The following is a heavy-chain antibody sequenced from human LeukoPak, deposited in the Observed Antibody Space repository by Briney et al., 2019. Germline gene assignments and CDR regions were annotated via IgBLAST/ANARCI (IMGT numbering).Heavy chain of an antibody. D-gene: IGHD1-26*01. CDR2: IIHSGGT. V-gene: IGHV4-34*01. Sequence: SETLSLTCAVYGGSFSGYYWSWIRQPPGQGLDWIGEIIHSGGTNYNPSLKSRVTISVDTSKNQFSLNLNSINAADTAVYYCARGLGGSYYFDHWGQGTLVTVSS. CDR1: GGSFSGYY. CDR3: ARGLGGSYYFDH. J-gene: IGHJ4*02.